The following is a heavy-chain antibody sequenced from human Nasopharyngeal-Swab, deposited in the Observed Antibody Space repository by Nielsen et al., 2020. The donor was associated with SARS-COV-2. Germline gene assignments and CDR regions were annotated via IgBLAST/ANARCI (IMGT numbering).Heavy chain of an antibody. V-gene: IGHV3-49*04. Sequence: GESLKISCTASGFTFGDYAMSWVRQAPGKGLEWVGFIRSKAYGGTTEYAASVKGRFTISRDDSKSIAYLQMNSLKTEDTAVYYCTRGLVEQVYYYYYGMDVWGQGTTVTVSS. CDR3: TRGLVEQVYYYYYGMDV. CDR2: IRSKAYGGTT. CDR1: GFTFGDYA. J-gene: IGHJ6*02. D-gene: IGHD1-26*01.